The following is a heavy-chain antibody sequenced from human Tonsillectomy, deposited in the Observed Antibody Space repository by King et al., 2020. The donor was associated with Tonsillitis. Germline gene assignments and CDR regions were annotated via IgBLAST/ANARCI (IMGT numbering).Heavy chain of an antibody. CDR2: INHSGST. Sequence: VQLQQWGAGLLKPSETLSLTCAVYGGSFSDYWWGWIRQPPGKGLEWIGEINHSGSTNYNPSLKSRVIMSGGTFKNQFSLKLSSVTAADTAVYYCASGDFDIWGQGTMVTVSS. CDR3: ASGDFDI. V-gene: IGHV4-34*01. CDR1: GGSFSDYW. J-gene: IGHJ3*02.